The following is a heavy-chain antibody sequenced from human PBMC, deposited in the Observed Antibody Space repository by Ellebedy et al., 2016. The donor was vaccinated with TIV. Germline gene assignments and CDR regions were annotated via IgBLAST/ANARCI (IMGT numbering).Heavy chain of an antibody. CDR1: GFTFSGSA. Sequence: GESLKISCAASGFTFSGSAMHWVRQASGKGLEWVGRIRSKANSYATAYAASVKGRFTISRDDSKNTAYLQMNSLKTEDTAVYYCTRHPTTVTPYWYFDLWGRGTLVTVSS. CDR3: TRHPTTVTPYWYFDL. D-gene: IGHD4-17*01. V-gene: IGHV3-73*01. CDR2: IRSKANSYAT. J-gene: IGHJ2*01.